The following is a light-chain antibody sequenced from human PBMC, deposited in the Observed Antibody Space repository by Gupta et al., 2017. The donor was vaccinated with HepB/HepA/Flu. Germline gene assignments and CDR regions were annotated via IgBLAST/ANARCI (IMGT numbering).Light chain of an antibody. J-gene: IGKJ1*01. CDR2: GAC. CDR1: QSVGSYY. Sequence: EILLTQSPDTLSLSPGERATLSCRASQSVGSYYLAWYQQKPGQAPRLLMYGACSRATGIPDRFSGRGSGTDFTLTISKLEPDDFAVYYCQQCGTSPWTFGQGTKVEIK. CDR3: QQCGTSPWT. V-gene: IGKV3-20*01.